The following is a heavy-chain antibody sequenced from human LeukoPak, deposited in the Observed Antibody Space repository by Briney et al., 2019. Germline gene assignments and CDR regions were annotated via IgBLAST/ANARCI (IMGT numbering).Heavy chain of an antibody. CDR2: ISHDGSNK. J-gene: IGHJ6*03. CDR1: GFTFSSYG. CDR3: TTDRRDYYYMDV. Sequence: GGSLRLSCAASGFTFSSYGMHWVRQAPGKGLEWVAVISHDGSNKYYADSVKGRFTISRDNAKNSLYLQMNSLRAEDTAVYYCTTDRRDYYYMDVWGKGTTVTISS. V-gene: IGHV3-30*12.